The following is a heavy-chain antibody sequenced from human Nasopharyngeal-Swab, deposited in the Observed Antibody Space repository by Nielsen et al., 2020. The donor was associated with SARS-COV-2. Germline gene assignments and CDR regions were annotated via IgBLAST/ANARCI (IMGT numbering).Heavy chain of an antibody. CDR2: IYSGGST. Sequence: ETLSLTCAASGFTVSSNYMNWVRQAPGKGLEWVSVIYSGGSTYYADSVKGRFTISRDNSKNTLYLQMNSPRAEDTAVYYCARESLLNWNDYYWGQGTLVTVSS. J-gene: IGHJ4*02. CDR3: ARESLLNWNDYY. CDR1: GFTVSSNY. D-gene: IGHD1-20*01. V-gene: IGHV3-66*01.